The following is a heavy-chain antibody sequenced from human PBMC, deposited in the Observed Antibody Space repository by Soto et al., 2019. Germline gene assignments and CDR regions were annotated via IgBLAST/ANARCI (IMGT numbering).Heavy chain of an antibody. CDR2: IYYSGST. V-gene: IGHV4-31*03. Sequence: PSETLSLTCTVSGGSISSGGYYWSWIRQHPGKGLEWIGYIYYSGSTYYNPSLKSRVTISVDTSKNQFSLKLSPVTAADTAVYYCAREEGSGSFNYWGQGTLVTVSS. J-gene: IGHJ4*02. CDR1: GGSISSGGYY. D-gene: IGHD3-10*01. CDR3: AREEGSGSFNY.